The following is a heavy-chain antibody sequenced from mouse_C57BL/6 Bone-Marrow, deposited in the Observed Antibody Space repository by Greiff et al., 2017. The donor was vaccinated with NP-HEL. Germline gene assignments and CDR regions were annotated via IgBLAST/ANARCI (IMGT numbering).Heavy chain of an antibody. CDR2: INPYNGGT. CDR3: ASPHWWYFDV. V-gene: IGHV1-19*01. J-gene: IGHJ1*03. D-gene: IGHD4-1*01. CDR1: GYTFTDYY. Sequence: VQLKESGPVLVKPGASVKMSCKASGYTFTDYYMNWVKQSHGKSLEWIGVINPYNGGTSYNQKFKGKATLTVDKSSSTAYMELNSLTSEDSAVYYCASPHWWYFDVWGTGTTVTVSS.